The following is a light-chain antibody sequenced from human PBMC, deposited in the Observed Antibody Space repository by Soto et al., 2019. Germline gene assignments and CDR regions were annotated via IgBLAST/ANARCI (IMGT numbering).Light chain of an antibody. Sequence: QSALTQPASVYGSPGQSITISCTGTSSDVGGYNYVSWYQQHPVKAPKLMIYDVTNRPSGVSDRFSGSKSGNTASLTISGLQAEDEADYYCSSYTSSSTPHVLGPGTKATVL. CDR3: SSYTSSSTPHV. CDR1: SSDVGGYNY. V-gene: IGLV2-14*01. CDR2: DVT. J-gene: IGLJ1*01.